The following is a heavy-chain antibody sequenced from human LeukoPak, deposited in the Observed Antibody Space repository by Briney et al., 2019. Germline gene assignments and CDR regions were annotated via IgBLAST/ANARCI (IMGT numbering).Heavy chain of an antibody. V-gene: IGHV4-39*01. D-gene: IGHD1-14*01. CDR1: GASISSSTDY. CDR2: IYYSGST. Sequence: PSETLSLTCTVSGASISSSTDYWGWIRQPPGKGLEWIANIYYSGSTYYNPSLKSRVTISVDTSKNQFSLKLSSVTAADTAVYYCAGLIRPGWFDPWGQGTLVTVSS. J-gene: IGHJ5*02. CDR3: AGLIRPGWFDP.